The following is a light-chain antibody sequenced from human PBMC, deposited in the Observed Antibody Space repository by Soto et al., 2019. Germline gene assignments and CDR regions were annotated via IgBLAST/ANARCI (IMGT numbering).Light chain of an antibody. Sequence: DIQLIQSPSTLSASVGDRVTITCRASQSINGWLAWYQQKPGQAPNLLIYKASTLESGVPSRFSGSGSGTEFTLTVSSLQPDDFATYYCHQYHNFPRTFDQGTKVDIK. J-gene: IGKJ1*01. CDR2: KAS. V-gene: IGKV1-5*03. CDR1: QSINGW. CDR3: HQYHNFPRT.